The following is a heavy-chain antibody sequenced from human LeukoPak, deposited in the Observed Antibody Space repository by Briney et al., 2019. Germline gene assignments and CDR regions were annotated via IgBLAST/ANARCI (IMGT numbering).Heavy chain of an antibody. J-gene: IGHJ4*02. CDR1: GFTFSSYS. V-gene: IGHV3-21*01. CDR2: ISGSSYYI. Sequence: GGSLRLSCAASGFTFSSYSMNWVRQAPGKGLEWVSSISGSSYYIYYADSVRGRFTISRDNAKNSLYLQMNSLTAEDTAIYYCARGLCGGDCYDYWGQGTLVTVSS. D-gene: IGHD2-21*01. CDR3: ARGLCGGDCYDY.